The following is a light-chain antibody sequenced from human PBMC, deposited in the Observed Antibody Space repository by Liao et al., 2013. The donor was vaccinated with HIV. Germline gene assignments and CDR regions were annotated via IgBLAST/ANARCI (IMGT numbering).Light chain of an antibody. J-gene: IGLJ2*01. CDR2: QDS. Sequence: SYVLTQPPSLSVAPGRTARITCGGNDIGDKSVQWFQQKPGQAPVVVIYQDSKRPSGIPERFSGSNSGNTATLTISGTQAMDEADYYCQAWDSSTAKVVFGGGTKLTVL. CDR3: QAWDSSTAKVV. V-gene: IGLV3-21*01. CDR1: DIGDKS.